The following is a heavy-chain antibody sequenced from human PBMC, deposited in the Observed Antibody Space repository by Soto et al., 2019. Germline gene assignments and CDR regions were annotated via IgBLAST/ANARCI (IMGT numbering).Heavy chain of an antibody. CDR2: INPSGGST. CDR3: ARHYGSTYYFDY. CDR1: GYTFTSYY. D-gene: IGHD3-10*01. V-gene: IGHV1-46*01. Sequence: QVQLVQSGAEVKKPGASVKVSCKASGYTFTSYYMHWVRQAPGQGLEWMGIINPSGGSTSYAQKFQCRVTMTRDTSTSTVYMELSSLRSEDTAVYYCARHYGSTYYFDYWGQGTLVTVSS. J-gene: IGHJ4*02.